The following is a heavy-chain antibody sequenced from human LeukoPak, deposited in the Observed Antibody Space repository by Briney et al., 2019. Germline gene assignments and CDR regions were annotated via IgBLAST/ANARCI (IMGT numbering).Heavy chain of an antibody. CDR3: AREGHYYGSGWGETGAFDI. D-gene: IGHD3-10*01. V-gene: IGHV1-69*04. CDR1: GGTFSSYA. J-gene: IGHJ3*02. CDR2: IIPILGIA. Sequence: ASVKVSCKASGGTFSSYAISWVRQAPGQGLEWMGRIIPILGIANYAQKFQGRVTITADKSTSTAYMELSSLRSEDTAVYYCAREGHYYGSGWGETGAFDIWGQGTMVTVSS.